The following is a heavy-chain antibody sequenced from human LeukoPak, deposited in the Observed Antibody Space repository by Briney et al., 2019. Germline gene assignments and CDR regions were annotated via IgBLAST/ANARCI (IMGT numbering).Heavy chain of an antibody. CDR2: ISSSGSTI. V-gene: IGHV3-11*04. J-gene: IGHJ4*02. CDR3: AKDRVLEAPPRSLCDY. D-gene: IGHD3-10*01. CDR1: GFTFSDYY. Sequence: GGSLRLSCAASGFTFSDYYMSWIRQAPGKGLEWVSYISSSGSTIYYADSVKGRFTISRDNAKNSLYLQMNSLRAEDTAVYYCAKDRVLEAPPRSLCDYWGQGTLVTVSS.